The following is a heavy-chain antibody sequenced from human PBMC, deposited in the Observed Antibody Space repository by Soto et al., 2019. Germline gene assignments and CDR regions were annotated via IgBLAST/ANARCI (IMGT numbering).Heavy chain of an antibody. CDR3: AKDMCSSTRCYNDAFDI. D-gene: IGHD2-2*02. CDR1: GFTFSSYA. Sequence: GGSLRLSCAASGFTFSSYAMSWVRQAPGKGLEWVSAISGSGGSTYYADSVKGRFTISRDNSKNTLYLQMNSLRAEDTAVYYCAKDMCSSTRCYNDAFDIWGQGTMVTVSS. V-gene: IGHV3-23*01. CDR2: ISGSGGST. J-gene: IGHJ3*02.